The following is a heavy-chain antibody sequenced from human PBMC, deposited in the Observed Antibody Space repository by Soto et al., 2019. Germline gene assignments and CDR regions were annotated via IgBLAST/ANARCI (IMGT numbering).Heavy chain of an antibody. CDR3: ARDLVPGYTGFSDY. Sequence: GASVKVSCKASGYTFTSYGISWVRQAPGQRLEWMGWISAYNGNTNFAQKLQGRVSLTTDTSSTTAYMELRSLTSDDTAVYYCARDLVPGYTGFSDYWGQGTLVTVSS. V-gene: IGHV1-18*01. CDR2: ISAYNGNT. J-gene: IGHJ4*02. D-gene: IGHD5-12*01. CDR1: GYTFTSYG.